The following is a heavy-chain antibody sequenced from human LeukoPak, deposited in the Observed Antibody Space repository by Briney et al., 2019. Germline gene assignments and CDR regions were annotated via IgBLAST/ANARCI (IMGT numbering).Heavy chain of an antibody. D-gene: IGHD4-17*01. CDR3: AKVYEYGDNDWFDS. CDR2: IRYDGSNK. J-gene: IGHJ5*01. CDR1: GFTFSSYG. Sequence: GGSLRLSCGASGFTFSSYGMHWVRQAPDKGLEWVAFIRYDGSNKNYADSMKGRFTISRDNSKNTLYLQMNSLRAEDTAVYYCAKVYEYGDNDWFDSWGQGTLVTVSS. V-gene: IGHV3-30*02.